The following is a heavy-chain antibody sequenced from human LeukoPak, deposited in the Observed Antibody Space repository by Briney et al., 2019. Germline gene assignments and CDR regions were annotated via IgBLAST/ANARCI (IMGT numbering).Heavy chain of an antibody. CDR3: ARQVTVGSFFDY. CDR1: GGSVSSGSYY. CDR2: IYYSGST. Sequence: SETLSLTCTVSGGSVSSGSYYWSWIRQPPGKGLELIGSIYYSGSTYYNPSLKSRVTISVDTSKNQFSLKLSSVTAADTAVYYCARQVTVGSFFDYWGQGTLVTVSS. V-gene: IGHV4-39*01. J-gene: IGHJ4*02. D-gene: IGHD2-21*02.